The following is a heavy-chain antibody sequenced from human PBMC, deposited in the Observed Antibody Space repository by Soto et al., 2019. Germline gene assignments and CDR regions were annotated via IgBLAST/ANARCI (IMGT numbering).Heavy chain of an antibody. CDR3: VSDSGSYNLEC. V-gene: IGHV3-74*01. CDR1: GFTFSSHW. J-gene: IGHJ1*01. Sequence: EVQLVESGGGLVQPGKSLRLSCVASGFTFSSHWMHWVRRTPGTGLACVARIKSDGTYRDYEDFVQGRFTISRDNAKNTLYLPMNSLRADETAVYYCVSDSGSYNLECWGQGTLVNGSS. CDR2: IKSDGTYR. D-gene: IGHD1-1*01.